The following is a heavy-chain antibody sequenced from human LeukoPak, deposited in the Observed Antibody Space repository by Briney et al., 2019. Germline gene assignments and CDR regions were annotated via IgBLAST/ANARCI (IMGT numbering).Heavy chain of an antibody. CDR1: GDSISSYY. J-gene: IGHJ6*02. D-gene: IGHD1-26*01. CDR3: AHSFADYGSYPNYYGMDV. CDR2: IYISGRT. Sequence: PSETLSLTCTVSGDSISSYYWSWIRQPPGKGLEWIGSIYISGRTKSNPSLKSRVTISVDTSKSQSSLKLSSVTAADTAVYYCAHSFADYGSYPNYYGMDVWYQGTTVTVAS. V-gene: IGHV4-59*12.